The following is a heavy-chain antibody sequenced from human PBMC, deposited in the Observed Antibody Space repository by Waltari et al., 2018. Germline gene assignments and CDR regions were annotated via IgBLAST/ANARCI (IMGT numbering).Heavy chain of an antibody. J-gene: IGHJ6*03. D-gene: IGHD3-3*01. CDR1: GGSISSYY. CDR3: ARHNLVYDCWSGQHYYYYMDV. CDR2: IYYSGST. V-gene: IGHV4-59*08. Sequence: QVQLQESGPGLVKPSETLSLTCTVSGGSISSYYWSWIRQPPGKGLGWIGYIYYSGSTNYNPSLKSRVTISVDTSKNQFSLKLSSVTAADTAVYYCARHNLVYDCWSGQHYYYYMDVWGKGTTVTISS.